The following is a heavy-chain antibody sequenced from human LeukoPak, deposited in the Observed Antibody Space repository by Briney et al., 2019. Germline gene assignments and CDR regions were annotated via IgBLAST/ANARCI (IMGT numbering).Heavy chain of an antibody. CDR1: GFSFSSYW. V-gene: IGHV3-7*01. CDR2: IKGDGSEK. Sequence: GGSLRLSCAASGFSFSSYWMTWVRQAPGKGLEWVANIKGDGSEKYYVDSVKGRFNIARDNAKNSLYLQMNSLRAEDTAVYYCAELGITMIGGVWGKGTTVTISS. D-gene: IGHD3-10*02. CDR3: AELGITMIGGV. J-gene: IGHJ6*04.